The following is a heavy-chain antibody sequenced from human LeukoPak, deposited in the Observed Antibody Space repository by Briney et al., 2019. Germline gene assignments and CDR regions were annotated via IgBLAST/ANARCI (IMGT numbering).Heavy chain of an antibody. D-gene: IGHD5-18*01. CDR2: ISPYNADT. CDR1: GYTFSDYS. V-gene: IGHV1-18*01. CDR3: ARDGEEDTAMGPYNWFDP. J-gene: IGHJ5*02. Sequence: ASVKVSCKASGYTFSDYSITWVRQAPGQGLERMGWISPYNADTNYAQNFQGRVTMTTDRSTRTAYMELRNLRSDDTAVYYCARDGEEDTAMGPYNWFDPWGQGTLVTVSS.